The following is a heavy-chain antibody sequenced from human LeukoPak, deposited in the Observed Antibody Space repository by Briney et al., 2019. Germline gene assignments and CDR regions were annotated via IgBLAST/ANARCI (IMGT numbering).Heavy chain of an antibody. CDR2: ISWNGDST. V-gene: IGHV3-20*04. J-gene: IGHJ4*02. Sequence: PGGSLRLSCAASGFTFDNFAMSWVRQAPGKGLEWVAGISWNGDSTGYADSVKGRFTISRDNAKSSLFLQMNSLRVEDTALYYCASVADYWGQGTLVTVSS. CDR1: GFTFDNFA. D-gene: IGHD2-15*01. CDR3: ASVADY.